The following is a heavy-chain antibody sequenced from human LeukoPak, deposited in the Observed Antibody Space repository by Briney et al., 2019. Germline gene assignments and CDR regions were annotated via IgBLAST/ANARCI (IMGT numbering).Heavy chain of an antibody. CDR2: VSPGGNT. V-gene: IGHV4-30-2*01. D-gene: IGHD3-9*01. CDR3: ARAILQLGRDAFDI. J-gene: IGHJ3*02. Sequence: SETLSLTCTVSGYSINSSVFSWSWIRQPPGKGLEWIGYVSPGGNTYYNPSLQSRVTISVDRSKNHFSLKLSSVTAADTAVYYCARAILQLGRDAFDIWGQGTMVTVSS. CDR1: GYSINSSVFS.